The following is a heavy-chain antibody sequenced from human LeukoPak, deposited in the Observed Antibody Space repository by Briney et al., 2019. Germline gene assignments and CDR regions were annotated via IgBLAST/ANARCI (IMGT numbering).Heavy chain of an antibody. J-gene: IGHJ4*02. D-gene: IGHD1-1*01. CDR2: FDPEDGET. V-gene: IGHV1-24*01. CDR1: GGTFSSYA. Sequence: GASVKVSCKASGGTFSSYAISWVRQAPGKGLEWMGGFDPEDGETIYAQKFQGRVTMTEDTSTDTAYMELSSLRSEDTAVYYCATGVSLEGDYWGQGTLVTVSS. CDR3: ATGVSLEGDY.